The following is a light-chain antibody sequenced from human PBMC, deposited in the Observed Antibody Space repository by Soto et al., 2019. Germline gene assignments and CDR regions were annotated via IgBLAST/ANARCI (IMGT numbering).Light chain of an antibody. CDR1: ESVRSS. V-gene: IGKV3-15*01. CDR3: QQYNDWPIT. Sequence: ERVMTQSPATLSVSPGERATLPCRASESVRSSLAWYQQRPGQAPRLLIYDSSTRTTGVPARFGGSGFGTEFTLTISSLQSEDFAVYYCQQYNDWPITFGQGTRLEIK. J-gene: IGKJ5*01. CDR2: DSS.